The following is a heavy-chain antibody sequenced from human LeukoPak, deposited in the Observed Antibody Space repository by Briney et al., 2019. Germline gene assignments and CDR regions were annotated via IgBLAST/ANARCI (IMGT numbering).Heavy chain of an antibody. CDR2: IWNDGGNI. D-gene: IGHD5-12*01. J-gene: IGHJ5*02. Sequence: GGSLRLSCAASGFTFSSYGMHWVRQTPGRGLEWMAFIWNDGGNIYGDSVKGRFTISRDNSKNTLYLQMNSLRAEDTAVYYCAKDLSGYGAYDSWGQGTLVTVSS. CDR1: GFTFSSYG. CDR3: AKDLSGYGAYDS. V-gene: IGHV3-30*02.